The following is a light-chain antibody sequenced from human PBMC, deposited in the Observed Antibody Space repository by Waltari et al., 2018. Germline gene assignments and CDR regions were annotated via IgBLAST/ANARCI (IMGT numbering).Light chain of an antibody. V-gene: IGKV3-11*01. CDR1: HSVSSY. J-gene: IGKJ3*01. CDR2: DLS. CDR3: QQRSNWPGT. Sequence: EIVFTQSPATLSLSPGERATLSCRASHSVSSYLAWYQQKPGQAPSLLMYDLSNRATGIPARFSGSGYGTDFTLTLSRLEPEDLAVYYCQQRSNWPGTFGPGTKLDIK.